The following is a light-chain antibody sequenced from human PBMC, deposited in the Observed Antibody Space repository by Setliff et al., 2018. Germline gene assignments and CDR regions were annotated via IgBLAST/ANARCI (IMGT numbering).Light chain of an antibody. CDR2: EVS. V-gene: IGLV2-14*01. J-gene: IGLJ1*01. CDR1: SSDVGDYKY. CDR3: SSYTSLSTRV. Sequence: QSVLTQPASVSGSPGQSITISCTGTSSDVGDYKYVSWYQQLPGKAPKLIIFEVSNRPSGIPNRFSGSKSGNTASLPISGLQAEDEADYYCSSYTSLSTRVFGTGTKVTVL.